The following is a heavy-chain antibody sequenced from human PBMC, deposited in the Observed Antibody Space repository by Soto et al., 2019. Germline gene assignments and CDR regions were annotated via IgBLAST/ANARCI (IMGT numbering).Heavy chain of an antibody. Sequence: GGSLRLSCAASGFTFSDYYMSWILQGPGKWLEWVSYISSRGSTIYYADSVKGRFTISRDNAKNSLYLQINSLRAEDTAVYYCARGGEHDYYDSSGPNFDYWGQGTLVTVSS. CDR1: GFTFSDYY. CDR3: ARGGEHDYYDSSGPNFDY. V-gene: IGHV3-11*01. D-gene: IGHD3-22*01. CDR2: ISSRGSTI. J-gene: IGHJ4*02.